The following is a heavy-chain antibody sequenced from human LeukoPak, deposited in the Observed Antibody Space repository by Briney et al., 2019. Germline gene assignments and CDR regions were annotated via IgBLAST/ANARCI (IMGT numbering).Heavy chain of an antibody. J-gene: IGHJ4*02. D-gene: IGHD6-19*01. CDR1: GFSFRSYA. V-gene: IGHV3-30*03. CDR2: ISYDGGNK. Sequence: AGGSLRLSCAASGFSFRSYAMSWVRQAPGMGLEWVATISYDGGNKYYADSVKGRFTISRDNSKNTLYLQMNSLRDEDTAVYYCWVTGTGFDYWGQGTLLTVSS. CDR3: WVTGTGFDY.